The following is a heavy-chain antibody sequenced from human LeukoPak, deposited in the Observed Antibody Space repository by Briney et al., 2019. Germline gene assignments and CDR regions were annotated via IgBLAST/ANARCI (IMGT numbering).Heavy chain of an antibody. CDR3: ARGSDSITIFGVVMPYYYYGMDV. V-gene: IGHV1-8*01. CDR2: MNPNSGNT. D-gene: IGHD3-3*01. Sequence: PEASVKVSCKASGYTFTSYDVNWVRQATGQGLEWMGWMNPNSGNTGYAQKFQGRVTMTRNTSISTAYMELSSLRSEDTAVYYCARGSDSITIFGVVMPYYYYGMDVWGQGTTVTVSS. J-gene: IGHJ6*02. CDR1: GYTFTSYD.